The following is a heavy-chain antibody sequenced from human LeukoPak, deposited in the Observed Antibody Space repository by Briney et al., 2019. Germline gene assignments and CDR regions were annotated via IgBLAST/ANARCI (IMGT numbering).Heavy chain of an antibody. D-gene: IGHD6-19*01. Sequence: PGGSLRLSCAASGFTFSSYGMHWVRQAPGKGLEWVAFIRYDGSNKYYADSVKGRFTISRDNSKNTLYLQMNSLRAEDTAVYYCAKDLGATQWPDDYWGQGTLVTVSS. CDR2: IRYDGSNK. CDR3: AKDLGATQWPDDY. V-gene: IGHV3-30*02. CDR1: GFTFSSYG. J-gene: IGHJ4*02.